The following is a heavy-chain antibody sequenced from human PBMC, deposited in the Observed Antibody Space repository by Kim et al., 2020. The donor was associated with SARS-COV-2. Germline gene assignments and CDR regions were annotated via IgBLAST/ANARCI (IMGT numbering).Heavy chain of an antibody. CDR3: ARGSGEWTRLRAGYFQH. CDR2: INHSGST. Sequence: SETLSLTCAVYGGSFSGYYWSWIRQPPGKGLEWIGEINHSGSTNYNPSLKSRVTISVDTSKNQFSLKLSSVTAADTAVYYCARGSGEWTRLRAGYFQHWG. D-gene: IGHD5-12*01. CDR1: GGSFSGYY. J-gene: IGHJ1*01. V-gene: IGHV4-34*01.